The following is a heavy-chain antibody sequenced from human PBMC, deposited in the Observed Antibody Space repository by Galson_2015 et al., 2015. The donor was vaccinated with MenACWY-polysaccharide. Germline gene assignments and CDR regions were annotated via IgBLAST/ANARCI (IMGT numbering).Heavy chain of an antibody. CDR1: GFTFSDYG. J-gene: IGHJ2*01. Sequence: SLRLSCAASGFTFSDYGMSWFRPAPGKGLEWVAGFPSSGSRPYYADSVRGRFSVSRDNSDNTLYLQMNSLRAEDTAMYYCAKDRSSGTSWYYFDLWGRGTLVTVSS. V-gene: IGHV3-23*01. CDR2: FPSSGSRP. D-gene: IGHD6-19*01. CDR3: AKDRSSGTSWYYFDL.